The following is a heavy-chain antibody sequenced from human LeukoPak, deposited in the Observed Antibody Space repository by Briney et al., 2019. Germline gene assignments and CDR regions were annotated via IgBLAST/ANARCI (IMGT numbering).Heavy chain of an antibody. J-gene: IGHJ4*02. V-gene: IGHV5-51*01. Sequence: GESLKISCKGSGYSFTSYWIGWVRQMPGKGLEWMGIIYPGDSDTRYSPSFQGQVTISADKSNSTAYLQWSSLQASDTAMYYCARHGYSGYDSWFSGDYYFDYWGQGTLVTVSS. CDR2: IYPGDSDT. D-gene: IGHD5-12*01. CDR3: ARHGYSGYDSWFSGDYYFDY. CDR1: GYSFTSYW.